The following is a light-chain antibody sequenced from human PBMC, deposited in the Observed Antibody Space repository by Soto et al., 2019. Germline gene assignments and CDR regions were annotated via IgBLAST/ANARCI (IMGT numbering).Light chain of an antibody. Sequence: QSALTQPRSVSGSPGQSVTISCTGTSSDVGNYNYVSWYQQHPGKAPKVMIYDVSKRPSGVPDRFSGSKSDNTASLTISGLQAEDEANYSCCSYAGRNTLVFGGGTQLTVL. V-gene: IGLV2-11*01. CDR1: SSDVGNYNY. J-gene: IGLJ2*01. CDR3: CSYAGRNTLV. CDR2: DVS.